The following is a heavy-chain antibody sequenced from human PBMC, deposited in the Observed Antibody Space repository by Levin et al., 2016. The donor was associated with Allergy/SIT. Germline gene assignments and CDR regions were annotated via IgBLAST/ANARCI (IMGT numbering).Heavy chain of an antibody. CDR1: GDSITSGDYY. V-gene: IGHV4-61*08. J-gene: IGHJ4*02. CDR3: ASDPVTTEALDS. CDR2: IYYTGST. Sequence: SETLSLTCTVSGDSITSGDYYWSWIRQLPGKGLEWIGYIYYTGSTHYNPSLKSRVTISVDTSENQFSLKLSSVTAADTAVYYCASDPVTTEALDSWGQGTLVTVSS. D-gene: IGHD4-17*01.